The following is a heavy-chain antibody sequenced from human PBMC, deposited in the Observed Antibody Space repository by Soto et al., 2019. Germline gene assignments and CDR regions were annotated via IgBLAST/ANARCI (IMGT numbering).Heavy chain of an antibody. CDR2: INGNGRKT. V-gene: IGHV3-23*01. D-gene: IGHD3-3*01. J-gene: IGHJ6*02. CDR1: GFTFSSYA. CDR3: VKDLNFDFWTGYRYYAMEI. Sequence: EEQLLESGGDLVQSGGSLKLSCAASGFTFSSYAMNWVRQAPGKGLEWVSSINGNGRKTSYADSVRGRFTISRDNSKKTLFLHVNSLRAEDTAVYYCVKDLNFDFWTGYRYYAMEIWGQGTTVTVS.